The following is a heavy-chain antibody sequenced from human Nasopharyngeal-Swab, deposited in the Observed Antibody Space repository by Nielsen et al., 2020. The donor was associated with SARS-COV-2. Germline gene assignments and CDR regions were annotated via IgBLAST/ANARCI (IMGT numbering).Heavy chain of an antibody. J-gene: IGHJ4*02. CDR3: ARSTIAVAGRGISDY. V-gene: IGHV1-18*01. CDR2: ISAYNGNT. D-gene: IGHD6-19*01. CDR1: GYTFTSYC. Sequence: ASVKVSFKASGYTFTSYCIRWVRQAPGQGLEWMGWISAYNGNTNYAQKLQGRVTMTTDTSTSTAYMELRSLRSDDTAVYYCARSTIAVAGRGISDYWGQGTLVTVSS.